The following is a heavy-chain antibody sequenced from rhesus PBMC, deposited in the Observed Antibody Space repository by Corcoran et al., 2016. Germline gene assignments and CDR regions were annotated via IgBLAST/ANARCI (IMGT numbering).Heavy chain of an antibody. Sequence: QVQLQESGPGLVKPSETLSLTCAVSGCSISRSYYYWSWFRQAPGKGLEWIGYISYSGSTSYNTSLKSRVTISRDTAKNQFSLKLSSVTAADTAVYYCARPGEYSYSFDYWGQGVLVTVSS. J-gene: IGHJ4*01. CDR1: GCSISRSYYY. CDR2: ISYSGST. CDR3: ARPGEYSYSFDY. V-gene: IGHV4-122*02. D-gene: IGHD5-12*01.